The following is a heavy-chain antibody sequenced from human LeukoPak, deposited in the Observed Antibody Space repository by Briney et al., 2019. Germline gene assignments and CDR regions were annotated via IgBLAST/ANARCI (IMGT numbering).Heavy chain of an antibody. J-gene: IGHJ4*02. V-gene: IGHV1-24*01. CDR1: GYTLTELS. CDR3: ATGGQMVYAAFDY. CDR2: FDPEDGET. Sequence: ASVKVSCKVSGYTLTELSMHWVRQAPGKGLEWMGGFDPEDGETIYAQKFQGRVTMTEDTSTDTAYMELSSLRSEDTAVYDCATGGQMVYAAFDYWGGGTLVTVST. D-gene: IGHD2-8*01.